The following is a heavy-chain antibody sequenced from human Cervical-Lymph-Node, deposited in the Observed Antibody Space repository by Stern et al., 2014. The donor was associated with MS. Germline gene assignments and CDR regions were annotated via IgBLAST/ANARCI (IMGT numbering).Heavy chain of an antibody. CDR3: ARSPRYCYSTNC. D-gene: IGHD2-2*01. Sequence: QMKLVQSGSELKKPGASVKVSCKASGYTFTNHAMNWVRQAPGQGLEWIGWINTNTGNPMYAHGLTVRFVFSLDTSVSTAYLQISSLKAEDTAVYYCARSPRYCYSTNCWGQGTLVTVSS. CDR1: GYTFTNHA. CDR2: INTNTGNP. J-gene: IGHJ4*02. V-gene: IGHV7-4-1*02.